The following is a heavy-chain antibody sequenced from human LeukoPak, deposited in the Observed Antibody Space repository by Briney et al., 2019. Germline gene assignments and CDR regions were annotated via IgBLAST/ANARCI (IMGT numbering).Heavy chain of an antibody. J-gene: IGHJ4*02. CDR3: ARDRGYTQDY. CDR1: GFSFSDYY. V-gene: IGHV3-74*01. CDR2: IKSDGSTT. Sequence: GGSLRLSCAASGFSFSDYYMNWIRQAPGKGLEWVSYIKSDGSTTNYADSVKGRFTISRDNAQNTLYLQMNSLRAEDTAVYYCARDRGYTQDYWGQGTLVTVPS. D-gene: IGHD5-12*01.